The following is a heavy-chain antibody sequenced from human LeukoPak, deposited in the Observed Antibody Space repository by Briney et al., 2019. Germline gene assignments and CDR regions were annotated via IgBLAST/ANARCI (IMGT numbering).Heavy chain of an antibody. CDR1: GYTFTGYY. CDR3: ARRGSGYSSGWYAAVDI. CDR2: INPNSGGT. V-gene: IGHV1-2*02. D-gene: IGHD6-19*01. J-gene: IGHJ3*02. Sequence: SVKVSCKASGYTFTGYYMHWARQAPGQGLEWMGWINPNSGGTNYAQKFQGRVTMTRDTSISTAYMELSRLRSDDTAVYYCARRGSGYSSGWYAAVDIWGQGTMVTVSS.